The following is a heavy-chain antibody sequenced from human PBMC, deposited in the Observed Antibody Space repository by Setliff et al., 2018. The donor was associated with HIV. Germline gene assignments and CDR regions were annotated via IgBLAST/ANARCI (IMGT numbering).Heavy chain of an antibody. Sequence: PSETLSLTCSVSGDSISSGSYYWSWIRLPAGKGLEWIGQIHTTGSTNYNPSLKSRVTTSIDTSKNQFSLKLNSVTATDTAVYYCAKRTFGSGRFDPWGQGTLVTVS. CDR1: GDSISSGSYY. J-gene: IGHJ5*02. CDR2: IHTTGST. V-gene: IGHV4-61*09. D-gene: IGHD3-16*01. CDR3: AKRTFGSGRFDP.